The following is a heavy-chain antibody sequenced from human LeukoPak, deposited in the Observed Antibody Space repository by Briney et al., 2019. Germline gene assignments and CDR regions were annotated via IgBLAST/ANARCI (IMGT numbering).Heavy chain of an antibody. D-gene: IGHD2-21*01. Sequence: SETLSLTCNVSGGSISGYYWNWIRQPAGKGQEWVGRVYTSGSTNYNPSLKSRVTMSVDTSKNQFSLNLSSVTAADTAVYYCARARGGDSRTFDYWGQGTLVTVSS. CDR1: GGSISGYY. CDR2: VYTSGST. CDR3: ARARGGDSRTFDY. V-gene: IGHV4-4*07. J-gene: IGHJ4*02.